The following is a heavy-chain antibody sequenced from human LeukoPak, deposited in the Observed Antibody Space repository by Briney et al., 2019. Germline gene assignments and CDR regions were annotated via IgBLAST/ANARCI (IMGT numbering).Heavy chain of an antibody. D-gene: IGHD3-22*01. Sequence: PWASVKVSCKASGYTFTSYGISWVRQAPGQGLEWMGWINPNSGGTNYAQKFQGRVTMTRDTSISTAYMELSRLRSDDTAVYYCARDTPNSSGYYYNPWGQGTLVTVSS. V-gene: IGHV1-2*02. J-gene: IGHJ5*02. CDR2: INPNSGGT. CDR1: GYTFTSYG. CDR3: ARDTPNSSGYYYNP.